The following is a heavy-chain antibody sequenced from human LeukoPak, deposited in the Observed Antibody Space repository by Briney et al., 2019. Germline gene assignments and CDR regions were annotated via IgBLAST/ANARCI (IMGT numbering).Heavy chain of an antibody. CDR2: INHSGST. D-gene: IGHD6-19*01. CDR3: ARASYSSGWYNLYYFDY. CDR1: GGSFSGYY. V-gene: IGHV4-34*01. J-gene: IGHJ4*02. Sequence: SETLSLTCAVYGGSFSGYYWSWIRQPPGKGLEWIREINHSGSTNYNPSLKSRVTISVDTSKNQFSLKLSSVTAADTAVYYCARASYSSGWYNLYYFDYWGQGTLVTVSS.